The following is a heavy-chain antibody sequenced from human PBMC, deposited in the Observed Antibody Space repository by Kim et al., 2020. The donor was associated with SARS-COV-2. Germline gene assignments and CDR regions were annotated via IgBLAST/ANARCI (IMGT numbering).Heavy chain of an antibody. CDR2: IRSKAYGGTT. CDR3: TKGVDIVATMRVLYFDY. CDR1: GFTFGDYA. D-gene: IGHD5-12*01. V-gene: IGHV3-49*03. Sequence: GGSLRLSCTASGFTFGDYAMSWFRQAPGKGLEWVGFIRSKAYGGTTEYAASVKGRFTISRDDSKSIAYLQMNSLKTEDTAVYYCTKGVDIVATMRVLYFDYWGQGTLVTVSS. J-gene: IGHJ4*02.